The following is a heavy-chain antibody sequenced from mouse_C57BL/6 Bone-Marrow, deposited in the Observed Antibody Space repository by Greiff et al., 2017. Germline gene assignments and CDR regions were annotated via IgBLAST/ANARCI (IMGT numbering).Heavy chain of an antibody. CDR2: IDPENGDT. Sequence: VQLQQSGAELVRPGASVKLSCTASGFNIKDDYMHWVKQRPEQGLEWIGWIDPENGDTEYASKFQGKATITADTSSNTAYLQLSSLTSEDTAVYYCASSKVYFDYWGQGTTLTVSS. CDR1: GFNIKDDY. J-gene: IGHJ2*01. D-gene: IGHD1-3*01. V-gene: IGHV14-4*01. CDR3: ASSKVYFDY.